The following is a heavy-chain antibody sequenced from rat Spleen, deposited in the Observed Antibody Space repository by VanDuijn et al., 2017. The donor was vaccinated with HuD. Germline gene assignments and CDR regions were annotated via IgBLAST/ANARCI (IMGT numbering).Heavy chain of an antibody. Sequence: QVQLKESGPGLVQPSQTLSLTCTVSGFSLTSYNVHWVRQPPGKGLEWMGVIWGNGNALHNPALKSRLSISRDTSKSQVFLKMNSLQTEDTAIYYCTRGGDFWGPGTMVTVSS. CDR2: IWGNGNA. D-gene: IGHD1-11*01. J-gene: IGHJ1*01. CDR1: GFSLTSYN. V-gene: IGHV2-13*01. CDR3: TRGGDF.